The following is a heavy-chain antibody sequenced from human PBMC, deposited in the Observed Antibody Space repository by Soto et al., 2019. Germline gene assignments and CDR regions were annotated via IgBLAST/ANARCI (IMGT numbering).Heavy chain of an antibody. CDR3: ARGYGSAVGCYVHCYYGVAV. Sequence: EVKLLQSGGGAGQPGGSLRLPCAAAGFTFRNYAMNWVRQDPVKGLELVSSISSNGGSAYYADSVKGRFTISRDNSKNTSYLQMNSLGADDRAVYYCARGYGSAVGCYVHCYYGVAVWGQGTTVTVSS. V-gene: IGHV3-23*01. CDR1: GFTFRNYA. CDR2: ISSNGGSA. J-gene: IGHJ6*02. D-gene: IGHD3-10*02.